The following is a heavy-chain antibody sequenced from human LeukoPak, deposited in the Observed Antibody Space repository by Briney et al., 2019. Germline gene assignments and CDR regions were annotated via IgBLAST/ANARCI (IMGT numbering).Heavy chain of an antibody. CDR1: GGTISSYY. Sequence: SETLSLTCAVSGGTISSYYWSWIRQPPGKGLEWIGYIYYSGSTNYNPSLKSRVTISVDTSKNQFSLKLSSVTAADTAVYYCARTYYDFWSGYYRVYFDYWGQGTLVTVSS. V-gene: IGHV4-59*08. D-gene: IGHD3-3*01. J-gene: IGHJ4*02. CDR2: IYYSGST. CDR3: ARTYYDFWSGYYRVYFDY.